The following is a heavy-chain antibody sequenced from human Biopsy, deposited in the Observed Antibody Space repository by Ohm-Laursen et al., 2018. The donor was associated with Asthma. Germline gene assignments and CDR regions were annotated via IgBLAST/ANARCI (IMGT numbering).Heavy chain of an antibody. CDR1: GDSINSYY. J-gene: IGHJ4*02. CDR2: VYWTGST. Sequence: SDTLSLTCTVSGDSINSYYWTWIRQSPEKGLEWMGYVYWTGSTNYNPSLKSRITMSVDMSKNRMFLELTSVTAADTAIYYCVRAVRNEQWLAPFDYWGQGKPVTVSS. V-gene: IGHV4-59*07. D-gene: IGHD6-19*01. CDR3: VRAVRNEQWLAPFDY.